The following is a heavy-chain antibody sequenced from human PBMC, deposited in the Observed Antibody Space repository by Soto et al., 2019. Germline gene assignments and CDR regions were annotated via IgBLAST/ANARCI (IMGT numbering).Heavy chain of an antibody. CDR3: ARDRNSGYDVGGSYFDY. D-gene: IGHD5-12*01. J-gene: IGHJ4*02. V-gene: IGHV4-59*01. CDR1: GGSISSYY. Sequence: SGTLSLTCTVSGGSISSYYWSWIRQPPGKGPEWIGYIYYSGSTNYNPSLKSRVTISVDTSKNQFSLKLSSVTAADTAVYYCARDRNSGYDVGGSYFDYWGQGTLVTVSS. CDR2: IYYSGST.